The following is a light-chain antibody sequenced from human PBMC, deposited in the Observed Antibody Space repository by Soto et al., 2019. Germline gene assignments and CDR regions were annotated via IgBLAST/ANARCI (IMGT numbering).Light chain of an antibody. J-gene: IGKJ1*01. CDR1: QSISTW. V-gene: IGKV1-5*01. Sequence: DNQTSQSPSTVSATVGDRVTIPCRASQSISTWLAWYQQKPGKAPKLLIYDASSLEVGVPSRFSGSGSRTEFTLTISSLQPDDYGTYYCQQYYDFRTFGQGTKVDIK. CDR2: DAS. CDR3: QQYYDFRT.